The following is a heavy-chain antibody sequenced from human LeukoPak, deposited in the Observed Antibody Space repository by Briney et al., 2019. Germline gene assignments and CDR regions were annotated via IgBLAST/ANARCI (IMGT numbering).Heavy chain of an antibody. D-gene: IGHD3-10*01. CDR1: GFTLSSFW. J-gene: IGHJ4*02. Sequence: GGSLRLACAASGFTLSSFWMHWVRQGPGKGLLWVSRIKGDGSTTSYADSVRGRFTISRDNAKNTLYLQMNSLRAEDTAVYYCVRDVSYYRSGPHFDSWGQGTLVTVSS. V-gene: IGHV3-74*01. CDR3: VRDVSYYRSGPHFDS. CDR2: IKGDGSTT.